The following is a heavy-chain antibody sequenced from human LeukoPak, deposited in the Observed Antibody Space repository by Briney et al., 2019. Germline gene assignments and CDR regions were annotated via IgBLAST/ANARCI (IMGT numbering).Heavy chain of an antibody. V-gene: IGHV4-34*01. CDR1: GGSFSGYY. CDR2: INHSGST. D-gene: IGHD4/OR15-4a*01. CDR3: ASDMTLGY. Sequence: PSETLSLTCAVYGGSFSGYYWSWIRQPPGKGLEWIGEINHSGSTNYNPSLKSRVTISVDTSKNQFSLKLSSVTAADTAVYYCASDMTLGYWGQGTLVTVSS. J-gene: IGHJ4*02.